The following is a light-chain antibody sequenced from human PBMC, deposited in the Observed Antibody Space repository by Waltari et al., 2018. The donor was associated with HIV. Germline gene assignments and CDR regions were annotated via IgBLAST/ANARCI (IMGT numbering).Light chain of an antibody. J-gene: IGLJ3*02. CDR3: AAWDENLNGL. CDR1: SSNIGTNT. Sequence: QSVLTQPPSASGTPGQRVTISCSGSSSNIGTNTVHWYQHLPGSAPKLLIYINNQRPSGVPDRFSASKSGTSASLAISGLRSEDEAEYYCAAWDENLNGLFGGGTKLTVL. V-gene: IGLV1-44*01. CDR2: INN.